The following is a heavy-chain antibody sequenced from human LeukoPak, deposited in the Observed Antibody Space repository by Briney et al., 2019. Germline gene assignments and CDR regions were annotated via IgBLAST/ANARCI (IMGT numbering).Heavy chain of an antibody. J-gene: IGHJ4*02. V-gene: IGHV3-23*01. CDR1: GFTFSSYA. CDR3: AKESPSSYDSSGYYPYYFDY. Sequence: PGGSLRLSCAASGFTFSSYAMSWVRQAPGKGLEWVSAISGNGGSTYYADSVKGRFTVSRDNSKNTLYLQMNSLRAEDTALYYCAKESPSSYDSSGYYPYYFDYWGQGTLVTVSS. CDR2: ISGNGGST. D-gene: IGHD3-22*01.